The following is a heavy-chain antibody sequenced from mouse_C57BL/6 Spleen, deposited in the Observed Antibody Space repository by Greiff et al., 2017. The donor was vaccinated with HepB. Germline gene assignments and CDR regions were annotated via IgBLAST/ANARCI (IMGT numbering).Heavy chain of an antibody. CDR1: GYTFTTYP. V-gene: IGHV1-47*01. Sequence: QVQLQQSGAELVKPGASVKMSCKASGYTFTTYPIEWMKQNHGKSLEWIGNFHPYNDDTKYNEKFKGKATLTVDKSSSTAYMQLSSLTSEDSAVYYCVAIYYDYSYYFDYWGQGTTLTVSS. J-gene: IGHJ2*01. CDR2: FHPYNDDT. CDR3: VAIYYDYSYYFDY. D-gene: IGHD2-4*01.